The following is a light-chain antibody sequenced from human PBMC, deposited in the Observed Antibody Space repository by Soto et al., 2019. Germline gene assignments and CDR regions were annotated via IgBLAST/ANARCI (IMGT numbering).Light chain of an antibody. CDR3: QQYNNWPPEYT. J-gene: IGKJ2*01. CDR1: QIVVSN. Sequence: EIVLTQSPATLSVSPGDRVTLSCRASQIVVSNLAWYQQKPGQAPRLLIYGSSVRATGIPARFSGSGSGTEFTLTISSLRSEDFAVYYCQQYNNWPPEYTFGQGTKLEIK. CDR2: GSS. V-gene: IGKV3-15*01.